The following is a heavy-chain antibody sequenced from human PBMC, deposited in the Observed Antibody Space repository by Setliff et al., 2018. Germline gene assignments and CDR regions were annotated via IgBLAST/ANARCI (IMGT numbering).Heavy chain of an antibody. CDR2: IRYDGSNT. D-gene: IGHD1-26*01. J-gene: IGHJ4*02. V-gene: IGHV3-30*02. CDR3: ANPIYSGIYSPLDY. Sequence: GGSLRLSCAASGFTFSSYGMHWVRQAPGKGLEWVAFIRYDGSNTYYAGSVKGRFTISRHNSENTVYLQMNSLRPEDTAVYYCANPIYSGIYSPLDYWGQGTLVTVS. CDR1: GFTFSSYG.